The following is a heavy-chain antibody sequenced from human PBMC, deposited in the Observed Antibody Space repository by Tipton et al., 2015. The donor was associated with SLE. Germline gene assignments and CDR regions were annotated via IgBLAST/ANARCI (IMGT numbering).Heavy chain of an antibody. CDR2: ISSSRSYI. D-gene: IGHD4-23*01. Sequence: SLRLSCAASGFTFSSYSMNWVRQAPGKGLEWVSSISSSRSYIYYADSVKGRFTISRDNAKNSLYLQMNSLRVEDTAVYYCARGWDDYGGSFDYWGQGTLVTVSS. CDR1: GFTFSSYS. CDR3: ARGWDDYGGSFDY. J-gene: IGHJ4*02. V-gene: IGHV3-21*01.